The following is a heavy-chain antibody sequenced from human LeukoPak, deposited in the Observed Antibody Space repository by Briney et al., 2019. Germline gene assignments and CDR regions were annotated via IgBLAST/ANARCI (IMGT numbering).Heavy chain of an antibody. CDR2: ISGSGGST. V-gene: IGHV3-23*01. D-gene: IGHD2-2*01. CDR3: AKAPLLLLYYYMDV. J-gene: IGHJ6*03. CDR1: GFTFSSYA. Sequence: GGSLRLSCAASGFTFSSYAMSWVRQAPGKGLEWVSGISGSGGSTYYADSVKGRFTISRDNSKNTLYLQMNSLRAEDTAVYYCAKAPLLLLYYYMDVWGKGTTVTVSS.